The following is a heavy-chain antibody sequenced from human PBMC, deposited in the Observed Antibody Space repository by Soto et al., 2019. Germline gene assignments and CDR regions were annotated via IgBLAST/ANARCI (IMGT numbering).Heavy chain of an antibody. CDR2: IYHSGST. CDR1: GYSISSGYY. D-gene: IGHD5-18*01. J-gene: IGHJ6*02. CDR3: ARVRGYSYGGVDV. V-gene: IGHV4-38-2*01. Sequence: SETLSLTCAVSGYSISSGYYWGWIRQPPGKGLEWIGSIYHSGSTYYNPSLRSRVTISVDTSKNQFSLKLSSVTAADTAVYYCARVRGYSYGGVDVWGQGTTVTV.